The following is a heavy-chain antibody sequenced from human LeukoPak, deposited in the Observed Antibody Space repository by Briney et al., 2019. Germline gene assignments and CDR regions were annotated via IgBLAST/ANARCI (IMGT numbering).Heavy chain of an antibody. CDR2: IYYSGST. CDR3: ARGLYGSSPFDY. V-gene: IGHV4-59*01. J-gene: IGHJ4*02. D-gene: IGHD6-6*01. Sequence: SETLSLTCTVSGGSISSYYWSWIRQPAGKGLEWIGYIYYSGSTNYNPSLKSRVTISVDTSKDQFSLKLSSVTAADTAVYYCARGLYGSSPFDYWGQGTLVTVSS. CDR1: GGSISSYY.